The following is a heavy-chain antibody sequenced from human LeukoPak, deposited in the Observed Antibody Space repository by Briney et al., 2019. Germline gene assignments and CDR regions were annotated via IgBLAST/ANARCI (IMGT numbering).Heavy chain of an antibody. V-gene: IGHV3-48*03. Sequence: RLSCAASGFSFSSYEWNWGRQAPGKGLEWISYINTSGSTTFYADSVKGRLTTYRENAKNRLLLQMISLRAEDTALYYCARETIGCGGDCLDFWGQGTRVTVSS. CDR1: GFSFSSYE. CDR3: ARETIGCGGDCLDF. D-gene: IGHD2-21*01. CDR2: INTSGSTT. J-gene: IGHJ4*02.